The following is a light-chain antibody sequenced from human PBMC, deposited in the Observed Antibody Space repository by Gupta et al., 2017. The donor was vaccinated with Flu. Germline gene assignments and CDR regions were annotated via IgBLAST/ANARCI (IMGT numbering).Light chain of an antibody. V-gene: IGKV1-39*01. CDR1: QIVGTY. Sequence: GDRITITCRTNQIVGTYLNWYQQKPGKAPKLLIYGVSTWQRGVPARFSGSGSGTDFTLTINILQPEDFATYYCQQSYITPLTFGGGTNVEI. J-gene: IGKJ4*01. CDR2: GVS. CDR3: QQSYITPLT.